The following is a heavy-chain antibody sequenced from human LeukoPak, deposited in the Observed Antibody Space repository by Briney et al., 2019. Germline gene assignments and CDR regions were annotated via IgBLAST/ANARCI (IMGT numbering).Heavy chain of an antibody. V-gene: IGHV1-18*01. J-gene: IGHJ4*02. Sequence: ASVKVSCKASGYTFTSYGISWVRKPPGQGLEWMGWISAYNGNTNYAQKLQGRVTMTTDTSTSTAYMELRSLRSDDTAVYYCARATEVTPPSYWGQGTLVTVSS. CDR1: GYTFTSYG. CDR3: ARATEVTPPSY. CDR2: ISAYNGNT. D-gene: IGHD4-23*01.